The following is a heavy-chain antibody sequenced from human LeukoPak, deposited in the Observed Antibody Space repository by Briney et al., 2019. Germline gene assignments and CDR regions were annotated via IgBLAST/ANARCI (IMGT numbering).Heavy chain of an antibody. D-gene: IGHD4-17*01. V-gene: IGHV3-7*01. Sequence: GGSLRLSCVASGFTFRNHWLSWVRQAPGKRLEWVASMSPDGSVKSYVDSVKGRFIISRDNAGNSLFLQLNSLRDEDTAVYYCARDIGYGDYDYWGQGTRVTVSS. J-gene: IGHJ4*02. CDR2: MSPDGSVK. CDR3: ARDIGYGDYDY. CDR1: GFTFRNHW.